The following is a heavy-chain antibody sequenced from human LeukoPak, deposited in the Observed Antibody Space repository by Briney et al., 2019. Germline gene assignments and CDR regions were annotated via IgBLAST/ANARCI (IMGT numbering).Heavy chain of an antibody. Sequence: PSETLSLTCTVSGDSVSGYYWSWIRQPPGKGLEWIGYIYYSGSTNYNPSLKSRVTISVDTSKNQFSLKLSSVTAADTAVYYCARARVGARVFDYWGQGTLVTVSS. CDR3: ARARVGARVFDY. V-gene: IGHV4-59*02. D-gene: IGHD1-26*01. CDR2: IYYSGST. CDR1: GDSVSGYY. J-gene: IGHJ4*02.